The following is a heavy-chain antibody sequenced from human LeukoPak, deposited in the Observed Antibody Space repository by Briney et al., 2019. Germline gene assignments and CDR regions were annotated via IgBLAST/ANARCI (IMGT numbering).Heavy chain of an antibody. CDR3: ARVGYSGYDDFNWFDP. CDR1: GYSISSSSYY. D-gene: IGHD5-12*01. Sequence: SETLSLTCTVSGYSISSSSYYWGWIRQPPGKGLEWIGSIYYSGSTYYNPSLKSRVTISVDTSKNQFSLKLSSVTAADTAVYYCARVGYSGYDDFNWFDPWGQGTLVTVSS. V-gene: IGHV4-39*07. J-gene: IGHJ5*02. CDR2: IYYSGST.